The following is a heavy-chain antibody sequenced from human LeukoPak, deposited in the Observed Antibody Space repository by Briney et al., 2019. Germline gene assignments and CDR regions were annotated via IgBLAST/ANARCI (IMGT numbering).Heavy chain of an antibody. J-gene: IGHJ4*02. V-gene: IGHV3-30*04. D-gene: IGHD3-10*01. CDR2: ISHDGSNR. CDR1: GITFNSYA. CDR3: ASGYTYYYGSGSYH. Sequence: PGGSLGLSCAASGITFNSYAMHWVRQAPGKGLEWVAVISHDGSNRYYGDSVKGRFTISRDNSKNTLFLQMDSLRAEDTAVYYCASGYTYYYGSGSYHWGQGTLVTVSS.